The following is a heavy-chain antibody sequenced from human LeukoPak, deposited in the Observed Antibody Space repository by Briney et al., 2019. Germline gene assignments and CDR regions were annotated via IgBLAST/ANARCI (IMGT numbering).Heavy chain of an antibody. V-gene: IGHV4-59*01. D-gene: IGHD3-22*01. CDR2: IYYSGST. Sequence: PSETLPLTCTVSGGSISSYYWSWIRQPPGKGLEWIGYIYYSGSTNYNPSLKSRVTISVDTSKNQFSLKLSSVTAADTAVYYCARSYYDSSCRFDPWGQGTLVTVSS. CDR1: GGSISSYY. CDR3: ARSYYDSSCRFDP. J-gene: IGHJ5*02.